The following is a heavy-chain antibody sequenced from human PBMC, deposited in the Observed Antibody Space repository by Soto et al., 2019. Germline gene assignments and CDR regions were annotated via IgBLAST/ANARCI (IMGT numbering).Heavy chain of an antibody. CDR3: ARLRDGYKFFPYYFDY. D-gene: IGHD5-12*01. V-gene: IGHV5-51*01. Sequence: PGESLKISCKGSGYSFTSYWIGWVRQMPGKGLEWMGIIYPGDSDTRYSPSFQGQVTISADKSISTAYLQWSSLKASDTAMYYCARLRDGYKFFPYYFDYWGQGTLVTVSS. CDR2: IYPGDSDT. J-gene: IGHJ4*02. CDR1: GYSFTSYW.